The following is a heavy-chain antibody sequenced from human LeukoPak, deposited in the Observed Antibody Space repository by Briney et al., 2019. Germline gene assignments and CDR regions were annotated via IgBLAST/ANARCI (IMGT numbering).Heavy chain of an antibody. V-gene: IGHV1-2*02. CDR3: ARDVGDFYNDNWAFDY. J-gene: IGHJ4*02. D-gene: IGHD3-16*01. CDR2: INPNSGAT. CDR1: GYTFTGYY. Sequence: ASVKVSCKASGYTFTGYYMHWVRQAPGQGLEWMGWINPNSGATNHAQRFQGRVSMTRDTSIFTAYMELSELRSDDTAVYYCARDVGDFYNDNWAFDYWGQGTLVTVSS.